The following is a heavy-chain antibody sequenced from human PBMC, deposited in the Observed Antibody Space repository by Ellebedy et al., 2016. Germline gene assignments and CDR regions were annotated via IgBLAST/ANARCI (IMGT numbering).Heavy chain of an antibody. J-gene: IGHJ6*02. CDR2: IFSRGTT. V-gene: IGHV4-31*11. CDR1: GASISGGNYY. D-gene: IGHD2-8*01. CDR3: AGTRNAGPYGLDV. Sequence: SETLSLXXAVSGASISGGNYYYTWVRQRPGEGLEWIGHIFSRGTTYYNSSLEGRLTMSVDTSKNHLSLRLTSVTAADTAVYYCAGTRNAGPYGLDVWGRGTTVTVSS.